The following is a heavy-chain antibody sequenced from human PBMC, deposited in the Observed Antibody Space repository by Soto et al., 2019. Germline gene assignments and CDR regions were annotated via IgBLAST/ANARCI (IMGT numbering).Heavy chain of an antibody. CDR3: AKDRVAAADGAYSYGMDV. J-gene: IGHJ6*02. CDR2: ISGSGGST. CDR1: GFTFSSYA. D-gene: IGHD6-13*01. Sequence: GGSLRLSCAASGFTFSSYAMSWVRQAPGKGLEWVSAISGSGGSTYYADSLKGRLTISRVNSKNTLYLQMNSLRAEDTAVYYCAKDRVAAADGAYSYGMDVWCQGPTVPVSS. V-gene: IGHV3-23*01.